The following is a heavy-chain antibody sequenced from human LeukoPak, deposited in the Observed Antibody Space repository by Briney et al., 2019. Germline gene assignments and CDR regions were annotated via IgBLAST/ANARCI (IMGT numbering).Heavy chain of an antibody. CDR1: GFTFSSYA. J-gene: IGHJ4*02. Sequence: GGSLRLSCAASGFTFSSYAMSWVRQAPGKGLEWVSGISGSDGSTNYADSVKGRFTISRENSKNTLYLQMNSLRAEDTAVYYCAKAPVTTCSGAYCYPFDYWGQGTLVTVSS. CDR3: AKAPVTTCSGAYCYPFDY. V-gene: IGHV3-23*01. CDR2: ISGSDGST. D-gene: IGHD2-21*01.